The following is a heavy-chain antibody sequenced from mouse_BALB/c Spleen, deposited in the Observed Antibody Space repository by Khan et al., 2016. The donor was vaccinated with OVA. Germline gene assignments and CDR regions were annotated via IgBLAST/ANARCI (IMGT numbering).Heavy chain of an antibody. Sequence: EVELVESGGGLVQPGGSLKLSCAASGFTFSSYIMSWVRQTPEKRLEWVAYISNGGGSTYYPDTVKGRFTISRDNAKNTLYLQMSSLKSEDTAMYCCVRHRDYGNPFAYWGQGTLVTVSA. V-gene: IGHV5-12-2*01. J-gene: IGHJ3*01. CDR3: VRHRDYGNPFAY. CDR1: GFTFSSYI. D-gene: IGHD2-1*01. CDR2: ISNGGGST.